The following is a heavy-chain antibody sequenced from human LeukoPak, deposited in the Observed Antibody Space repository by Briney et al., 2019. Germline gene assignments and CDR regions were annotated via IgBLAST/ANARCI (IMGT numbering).Heavy chain of an antibody. Sequence: ASVKVSCKASGYTFTGYYMHWVRQAPGQGLEWMGWINPNSGGTNYAQKFQGRVTMTRDTSISTVYMELSSLRSDDTAIYYCARDYELGTPGTAYEYMDSWGQGTLVTVSS. CDR1: GYTFTGYY. V-gene: IGHV1-2*02. CDR2: INPNSGGT. CDR3: ARDYELGTPGTAYEYMDS. J-gene: IGHJ4*02. D-gene: IGHD1-1*01.